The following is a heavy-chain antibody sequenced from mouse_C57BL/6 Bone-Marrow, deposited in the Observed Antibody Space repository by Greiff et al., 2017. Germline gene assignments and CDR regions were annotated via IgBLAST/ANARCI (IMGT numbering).Heavy chain of an antibody. CDR3: ARVNYYGV. J-gene: IGHJ1*03. V-gene: IGHV1-82*01. D-gene: IGHD1-1*01. Sequence: VQLQQSGPELVKPGASVKISCKASDYAFSSSWMNWVKQRPGKGLEWIGRIYPGDGDTNYNGKFKGKATLTADKSSSTAYMQLSSLTSEDSAVYFCARVNYYGVWGTGTTVTVSS. CDR2: IYPGDGDT. CDR1: DYAFSSSW.